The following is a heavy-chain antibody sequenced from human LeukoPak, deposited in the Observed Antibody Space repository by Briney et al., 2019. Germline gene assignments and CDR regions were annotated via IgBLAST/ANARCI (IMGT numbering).Heavy chain of an antibody. V-gene: IGHV4-39*01. D-gene: IGHD3-3*01. J-gene: IGHJ6*03. CDR3: ARHEGAAYDFWSGYSRLTYMDV. CDR1: GGSISSYY. Sequence: SETLSLTCTVSGGSISSYYWGWIRQPPGKGLEWIGSIYYSGSTYYNPSLKSRVTISVDTSKNQFSLKLSSVTAADTAVYYCARHEGAAYDFWSGYSRLTYMDVWGKGTTVTVSS. CDR2: IYYSGST.